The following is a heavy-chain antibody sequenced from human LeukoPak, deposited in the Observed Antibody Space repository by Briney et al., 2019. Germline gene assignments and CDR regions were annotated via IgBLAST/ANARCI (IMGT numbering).Heavy chain of an antibody. CDR2: IQYSGST. J-gene: IGHJ4*02. CDR3: ARGGVVARIFDF. Sequence: KSSETLSLTCTVSGGSISSYYWSWIRQPPGKGLEWIGYIQYSGSTNYNPSLKSRVSVSVDTSKNQFSLKLSSVAATDTAVYYCARGGVVARIFDFWGPGSLVTVSS. V-gene: IGHV4-59*01. CDR1: GGSISSYY. D-gene: IGHD6-19*01.